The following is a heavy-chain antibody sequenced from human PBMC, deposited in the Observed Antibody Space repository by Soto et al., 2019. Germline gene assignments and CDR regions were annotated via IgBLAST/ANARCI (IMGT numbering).Heavy chain of an antibody. CDR2: ISASGGRT. Sequence: GGSLGLSCAASGFTFSSYAMSWVRQAPGKGLEWVSGISASGGRTYYADSVKGRFTISRDNSKNTMYLQINSLRVEDTAVYKCAKDWDLLRAFDLWGQGTMVTVSS. J-gene: IGHJ3*01. CDR1: GFTFSSYA. D-gene: IGHD1-26*01. V-gene: IGHV3-23*01. CDR3: AKDWDLLRAFDL.